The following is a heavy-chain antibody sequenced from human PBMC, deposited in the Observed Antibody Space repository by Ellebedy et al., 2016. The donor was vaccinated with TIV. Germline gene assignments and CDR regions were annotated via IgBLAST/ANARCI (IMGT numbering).Heavy chain of an antibody. V-gene: IGHV1-18*01. J-gene: IGHJ4*02. CDR3: AKSATFVAGGRADY. D-gene: IGHD2/OR15-2a*01. Sequence: AASVKVSCKASGYSFASHGISWVRQAPGQGPEWMGAISVNTGKTDYAQKLQGRVTMTTATSTNTAYMELRSLRSDDTGIYYCAKSATFVAGGRADYWGQGTLVTVSS. CDR2: ISVNTGKT. CDR1: GYSFASHG.